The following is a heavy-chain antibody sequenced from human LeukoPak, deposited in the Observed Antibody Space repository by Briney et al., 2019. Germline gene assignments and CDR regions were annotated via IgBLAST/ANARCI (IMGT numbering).Heavy chain of an antibody. Sequence: GGSLRLSCAASGFTFSSYAMHWVRQAPGKGLEWVAFIHYDGSNNYYADSVKGRFTISRDNSKNTIYLQMNSLRPEDTAVYYCARAAYYYYYYMDVWGKGTTVTVSS. J-gene: IGHJ6*03. D-gene: IGHD6-25*01. CDR3: ARAAYYYYYYMDV. CDR2: IHYDGSNN. V-gene: IGHV3-30*02. CDR1: GFTFSSYA.